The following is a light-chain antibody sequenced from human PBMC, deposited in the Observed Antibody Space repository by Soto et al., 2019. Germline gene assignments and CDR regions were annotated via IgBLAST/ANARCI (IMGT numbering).Light chain of an antibody. CDR1: PSVTNX. Sequence: SAGRRATLACRSSPSVTNXLAXXQXXPXXXXXLXXXGAFNRATGIPARFSGSGSGTDFTLTISSLDPEDSAISYRQQRNIWPPVTFGQGKRLEIK. J-gene: IGKJ5*01. V-gene: IGKV3-11*01. CDR3: QQRNIWPPVT. CDR2: GAF.